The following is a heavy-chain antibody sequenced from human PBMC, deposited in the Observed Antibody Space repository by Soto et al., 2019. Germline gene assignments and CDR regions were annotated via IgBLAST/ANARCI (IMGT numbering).Heavy chain of an antibody. V-gene: IGHV3-33*01. D-gene: IGHD1-1*01. CDR1: GFSFSAHG. CDR2: INDGSEE. Sequence: QVQLVESGGGVVRPGTSLRLSCAATGFSFSAHGMHWVRQAPGKGLEWLAVINDGSEEGYADSVRGRFTISRDNARNILYLQMDNVRAEYSALYYCARDDLFVDNGLDHWGQGTLVTVSP. CDR3: ARDDLFVDNGLDH. J-gene: IGHJ4*02.